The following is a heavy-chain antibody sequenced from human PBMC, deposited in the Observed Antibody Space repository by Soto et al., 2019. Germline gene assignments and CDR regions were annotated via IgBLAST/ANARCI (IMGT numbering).Heavy chain of an antibody. Sequence: QVQLVESGGGVVQPGRSLRLSCAASGFTFSSYGMHWVRQAPGKGLEWVAVISYDGSNKYYADSVKGRFTISRDNSKNTLYLQMNSLRAEVTAVYYCAKGPFIAARQGFQRSYWYFDLWGRGTLVTVSS. D-gene: IGHD6-6*01. CDR2: ISYDGSNK. V-gene: IGHV3-30*18. CDR3: AKGPFIAARQGFQRSYWYFDL. J-gene: IGHJ2*01. CDR1: GFTFSSYG.